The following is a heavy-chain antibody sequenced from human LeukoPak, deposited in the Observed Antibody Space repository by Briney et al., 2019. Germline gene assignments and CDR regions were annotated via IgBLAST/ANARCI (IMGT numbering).Heavy chain of an antibody. CDR2: IKQDGSVK. CDR3: ARDVYQLLGYNWFDP. V-gene: IGHV3-7*01. Sequence: GGSLRLSCAASGFTFSSYWMSWVRQAPGKGLEWVANIKQDGSVKYYVDSVKGRFTISRDNAKNSLYLQMNSLRAEDTAVYYCARDVYQLLGYNWFDPWGQGTLVTVSS. CDR1: GFTFSSYW. D-gene: IGHD2-2*01. J-gene: IGHJ5*02.